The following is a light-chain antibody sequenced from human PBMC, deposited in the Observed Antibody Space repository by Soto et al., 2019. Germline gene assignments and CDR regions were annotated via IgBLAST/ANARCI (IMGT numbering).Light chain of an antibody. CDR2: GNS. J-gene: IGLJ1*01. CDR1: GSNIGAGYD. Sequence: QSVLTQPPSVSVAPGQRVTISCTGSGSNIGAGYDVHWYQQLPGTAPKLLIYGNSNRPSGVPDRFSGSKSGTSASLAITGLQAEDEADYYCQSYDSSLSGFYVFGTGTKVTVL. CDR3: QSYDSSLSGFYV. V-gene: IGLV1-40*01.